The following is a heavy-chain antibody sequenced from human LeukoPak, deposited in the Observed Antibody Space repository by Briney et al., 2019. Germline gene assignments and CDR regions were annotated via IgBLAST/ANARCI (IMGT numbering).Heavy chain of an antibody. V-gene: IGHV4-59*10. D-gene: IGHD3-22*01. Sequence: SETLSLTCAVYGGSFSVYYWIWIRQPAGKGLEWIGRISSSGSTNYNPSLKSRVTISVDTSKNQFSLKLSSVTAADTAVYFCARGPYSYDSSGAFDIRGQGTMVTVSS. CDR2: ISSSGST. J-gene: IGHJ3*02. CDR3: ARGPYSYDSSGAFDI. CDR1: GGSFSVYY.